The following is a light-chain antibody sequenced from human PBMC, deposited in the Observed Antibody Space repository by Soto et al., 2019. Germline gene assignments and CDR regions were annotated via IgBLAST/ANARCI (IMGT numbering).Light chain of an antibody. CDR1: YSDIGEGYD. V-gene: IGLV1-40*01. CDR2: GNT. CDR3: QSYDSLLGGHRV. J-gene: IGLJ3*02. Sequence: QSVLTQPPSVSGAVGQRVTISCTVSYSDIGEGYDVHWYQQFPGTAPKLLIYGNTNRPSGVPDRFSGSKSGTSASLALAGLQADDEAHYYCQSYDSLLGGHRVFGGGTKLTVL.